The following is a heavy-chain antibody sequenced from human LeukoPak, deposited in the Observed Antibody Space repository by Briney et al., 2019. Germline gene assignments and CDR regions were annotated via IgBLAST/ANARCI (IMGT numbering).Heavy chain of an antibody. V-gene: IGHV1-2*02. D-gene: IGHD7-27*01. CDR2: INPNSGGS. CDR1: VYTFTVYY. Sequence: GASVKVSCKASVYTFTVYYLHWVRQAPGQGLEWMGWINPNSGGSNYAQKFQGRVTMTRDTSISTAYMELSRLRSDDTAVYYCARDGNWGSLRGAFDIWGQGTIVTVSS. CDR3: ARDGNWGSLRGAFDI. J-gene: IGHJ3*02.